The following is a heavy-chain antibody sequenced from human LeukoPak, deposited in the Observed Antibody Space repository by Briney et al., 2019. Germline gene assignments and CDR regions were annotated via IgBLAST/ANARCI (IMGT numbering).Heavy chain of an antibody. CDR1: GFTLSSYW. V-gene: IGHV3-74*01. D-gene: IGHD4-17*01. CDR2: INSDGRST. J-gene: IGHJ4*02. CDR3: VRETLRRTNDY. Sequence: GGSLRLSCAASGFTLSSYWMHWVRQAPGKGLVWVSRINSDGRSTSYADSVKGRFTISRDNAKKSLYLQMNSLRAEDTAVYYCVRETLRRTNDYWGQGTLVTVSS.